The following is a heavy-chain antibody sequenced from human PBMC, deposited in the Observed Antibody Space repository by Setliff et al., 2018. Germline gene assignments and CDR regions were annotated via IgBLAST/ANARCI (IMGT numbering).Heavy chain of an antibody. CDR1: GGSISSGDYY. D-gene: IGHD2-15*01. CDR3: ARDWVVVAAIDY. CDR2: IYYSGST. V-gene: IGHV4-39*07. Sequence: SETLSLTCTVSGGSISSGDYYWSWIRQPPGKGLEWIGSIYYSGSTYYNPSLKSRVTISVDTSKNQFSLKLSSVTAADTAVYYCARDWVVVAAIDYWGQGTLVTVSS. J-gene: IGHJ4*02.